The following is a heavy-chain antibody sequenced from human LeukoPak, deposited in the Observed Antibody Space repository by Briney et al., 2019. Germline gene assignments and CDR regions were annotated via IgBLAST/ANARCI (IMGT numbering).Heavy chain of an antibody. V-gene: IGHV3-23*01. CDR3: VGSGYSFYFDY. D-gene: IGHD3-22*01. CDR2: ISGSGGST. CDR1: GFTFSSYA. J-gene: IGHJ4*02. Sequence: GGSLRLSCAASGFTFSSYAMSWVRKAPGKGLEWVSAISGSGGSTYYADSVEGRFTISRDNSKNTLYLQMNSLRAEDTAVYYCVGSGYSFYFDYWGQGTLVTVSS.